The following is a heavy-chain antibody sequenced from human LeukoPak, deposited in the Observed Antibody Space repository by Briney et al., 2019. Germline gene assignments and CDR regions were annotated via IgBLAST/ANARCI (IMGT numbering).Heavy chain of an antibody. CDR3: AKDLELEPAVGYYHYGMDV. J-gene: IGHJ6*02. CDR2: ISYDGSNK. CDR1: GFTFSSYG. Sequence: PGRSLRLSCAASGFTFSSYGMHWVRQAPGKGLEWVAVISYDGSNKYYADSVKGRFTISRDNSKNTLYPQMNSLRAEDTAVYYCAKDLELEPAVGYYHYGMDVWGQGTTVTVSS. D-gene: IGHD5-24*01. V-gene: IGHV3-30*18.